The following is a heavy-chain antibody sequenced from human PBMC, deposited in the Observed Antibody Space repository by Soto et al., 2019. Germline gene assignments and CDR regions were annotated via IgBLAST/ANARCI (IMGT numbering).Heavy chain of an antibody. Sequence: PGESLKISCKGSGYSFTSYWIGWVRQMPGKGLEWMGIIYPGDSDTRYSPSFQGQVTISADKSISTAYLQWSSLKASDTAVYYCARLYYDFWSGYYYYYGMDVWGQGTTVTVSS. J-gene: IGHJ6*02. D-gene: IGHD3-3*01. CDR2: IYPGDSDT. V-gene: IGHV5-51*01. CDR3: ARLYYDFWSGYYYYYGMDV. CDR1: GYSFTSYW.